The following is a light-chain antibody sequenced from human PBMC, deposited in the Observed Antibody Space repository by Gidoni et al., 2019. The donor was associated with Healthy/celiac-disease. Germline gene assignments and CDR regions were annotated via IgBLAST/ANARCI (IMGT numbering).Light chain of an antibody. Sequence: QSALTPPASVSGSPGQSITISCTGTSSDVGGYNYVSWYQQHPGKAPKLMIYDVSNRPSGVSKRFSGSKSGSTASLTISGLQAEDEADYYCSSYTSSSTLVFGGGTKLTVL. CDR2: DVS. CDR3: SSYTSSSTLV. J-gene: IGLJ3*02. V-gene: IGLV2-14*03. CDR1: SSDVGGYNY.